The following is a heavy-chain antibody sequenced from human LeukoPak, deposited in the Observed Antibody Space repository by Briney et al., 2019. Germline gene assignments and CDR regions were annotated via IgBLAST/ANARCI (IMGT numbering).Heavy chain of an antibody. D-gene: IGHD3-3*01. CDR1: GFPFSTYT. V-gene: IGHV3-30*14. Sequence: PGGSLRLSCAASGFPFSTYTMHWVRQAPGKGLEWLAVISYDATSKTNTDSVRGRFTISRDNSKNTVDLQMSSLTTEDTAVYYCARPYYDYWAGYPTSFFDLWGQGALVTVSS. J-gene: IGHJ4*02. CDR3: ARPYYDYWAGYPTSFFDL. CDR2: ISYDATSK.